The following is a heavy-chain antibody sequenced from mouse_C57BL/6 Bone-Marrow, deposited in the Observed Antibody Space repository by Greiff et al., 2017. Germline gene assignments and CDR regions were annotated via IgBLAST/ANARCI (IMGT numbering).Heavy chain of an antibody. CDR1: GYTFTSYW. Sequence: VQLQQSGAELAKPGASVKLSCKASGYTFTSYWMHWVKQRPGQGLEWIGVIDPSDSYTNSNQTFKGKATLTVDTSSSTAYMQLSSLTSEDSAVYYCARIEDYDSSFSFDYWGQGTTLTVPS. D-gene: IGHD1-1*01. CDR3: ARIEDYDSSFSFDY. V-gene: IGHV1-59*01. CDR2: IDPSDSYT. J-gene: IGHJ2*01.